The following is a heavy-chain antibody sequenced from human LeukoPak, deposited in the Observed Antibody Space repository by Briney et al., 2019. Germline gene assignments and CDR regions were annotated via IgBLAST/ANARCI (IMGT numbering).Heavy chain of an antibody. CDR1: GDTFSSYA. Sequence: ASVTVSCKASGDTFSSYAISWVRQAPGQGLEWMGGIIPMFGTANYAQKFQGRVTITADESTSTAYMELSSLRSEDTAVYYCARDTVASLDYWGQGTLVTVSS. V-gene: IGHV1-69*01. J-gene: IGHJ4*02. D-gene: IGHD4-23*01. CDR2: IIPMFGTA. CDR3: ARDTVASLDY.